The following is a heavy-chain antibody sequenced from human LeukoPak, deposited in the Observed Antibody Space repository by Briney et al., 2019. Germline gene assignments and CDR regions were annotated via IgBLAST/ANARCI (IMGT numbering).Heavy chain of an antibody. CDR2: ISGSGGST. V-gene: IGHV3-23*01. CDR1: GFTFSSYA. J-gene: IGHJ4*02. D-gene: IGHD2-21*02. Sequence: GGSLRLSCAASGFTFSSYAMSWVRQAPGKGLEWVSAISGSGGSTYYADSVKGRFTISRDNSKNTLYLQMNSLRAEDTAVYYCARDGVVVTAIHFDYWGQGTLVTVSS. CDR3: ARDGVVVTAIHFDY.